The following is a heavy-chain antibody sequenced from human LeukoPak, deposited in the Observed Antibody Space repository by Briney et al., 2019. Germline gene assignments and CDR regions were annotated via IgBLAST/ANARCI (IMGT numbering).Heavy chain of an antibody. Sequence: PSETLSLTCVVYGGSFSGYYWSGIRQPPGKGLEWIGEINHSGSTNYNPSLKSRVTISVDTSKNQFSLKLSSVTAADTAVYYCARAAAAGNWFDPWGQGTLVTVSS. CDR2: INHSGST. V-gene: IGHV4-34*01. CDR1: GGSFSGYY. CDR3: ARAAAAGNWFDP. D-gene: IGHD6-13*01. J-gene: IGHJ5*02.